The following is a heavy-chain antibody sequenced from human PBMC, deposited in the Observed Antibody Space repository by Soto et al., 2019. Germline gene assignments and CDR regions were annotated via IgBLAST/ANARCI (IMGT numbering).Heavy chain of an antibody. Sequence: SETLSLTCAVSGYSISSGYYWGWIRQPPGKGLEWIGSIYHSGSTYYNPSPKSRVTISVDTSKNQFSLKLSSVTAADTAVYYCARGIVELVLPVDYYGMDVWGQGTTVTVSS. CDR3: ARGIVELVLPVDYYGMDV. D-gene: IGHD6-6*01. V-gene: IGHV4-38-2*01. CDR1: GYSISSGYY. J-gene: IGHJ6*02. CDR2: IYHSGST.